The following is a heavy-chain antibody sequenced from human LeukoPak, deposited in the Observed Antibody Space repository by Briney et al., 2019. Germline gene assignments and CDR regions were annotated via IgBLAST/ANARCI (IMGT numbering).Heavy chain of an antibody. J-gene: IGHJ6*03. Sequence: GASVKVSCKASGGTFSSYAISWVRQAPGQGLEWMGGVIPIFGTANYAQKFQGRVTITADESTSTAYMELSSLRSEDTAVYYCARARSSGSYIYYYYYMDVWGKGTTVTVSS. CDR2: VIPIFGTA. V-gene: IGHV1-69*13. D-gene: IGHD1-26*01. CDR1: GGTFSSYA. CDR3: ARARSSGSYIYYYYYMDV.